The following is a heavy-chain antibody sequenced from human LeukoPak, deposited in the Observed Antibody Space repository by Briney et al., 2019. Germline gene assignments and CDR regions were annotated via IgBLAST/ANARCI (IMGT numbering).Heavy chain of an antibody. J-gene: IGHJ4*02. CDR2: MNPNSGNT. Sequence: ASVKVSCKASGHTFTSYDINWVRQATGQGLEWMGWMNPNSGNTGYAQKFQGRVTMTRNTSISTAYMELSSLRSEDTAVYYCAREIDYGGNSDYWGQGTLVTVSS. CDR3: AREIDYGGNSDY. D-gene: IGHD4-23*01. V-gene: IGHV1-8*01. CDR1: GHTFTSYD.